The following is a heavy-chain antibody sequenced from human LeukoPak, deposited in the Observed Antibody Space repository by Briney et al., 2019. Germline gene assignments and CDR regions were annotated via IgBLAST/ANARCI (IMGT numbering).Heavy chain of an antibody. CDR3: ASGRPLGFDY. CDR2: IYYSGTT. Sequence: SETLSLTCTVSGDSISSYYWTWIRQPPGKGLEWIGYIYYSGTTNYNPSLKSRVTISVDTSKNQFSLKLSFVTAADTAVYYCASGRPLGFDYWGQGTLVTVSS. D-gene: IGHD1-26*01. J-gene: IGHJ4*02. CDR1: GDSISSYY. V-gene: IGHV4-59*01.